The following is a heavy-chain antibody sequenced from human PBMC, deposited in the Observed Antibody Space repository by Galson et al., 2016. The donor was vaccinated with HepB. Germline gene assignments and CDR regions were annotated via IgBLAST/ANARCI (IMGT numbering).Heavy chain of an antibody. CDR3: SRDSHGLTGYPHYYFGMDV. CDR1: GFTFSSYG. Sequence: SLRLSCAASGFTFSSYGMSWVRQAPGQGLEWVANIKEDGSEKYYVDSVKGRFTISRDNAKNSLYLQMKSLKTEDTAVYYCSRDSHGLTGYPHYYFGMDVWGQGTAVSVSS. D-gene: IGHD3-9*01. CDR2: IKEDGSEK. V-gene: IGHV3-7*03. J-gene: IGHJ6*02.